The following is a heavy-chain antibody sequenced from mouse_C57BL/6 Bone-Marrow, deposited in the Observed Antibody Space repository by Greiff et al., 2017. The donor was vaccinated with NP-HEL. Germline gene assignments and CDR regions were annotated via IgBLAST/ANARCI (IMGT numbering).Heavy chain of an antibody. CDR3: ARGVYYYGSSYGFAY. CDR2: ISSGSSTI. D-gene: IGHD1-1*01. V-gene: IGHV5-17*01. J-gene: IGHJ3*01. Sequence: EVMLVESGGGLVKPGGSLKLSCAASGFTFSDYGMHWVRQAPEKGLEWVAYISSGSSTIYYADTVKGRFTISRDNAKNTLFLQMTSLRSEDTAMYYCARGVYYYGSSYGFAYWGQGTLVTVSA. CDR1: GFTFSDYG.